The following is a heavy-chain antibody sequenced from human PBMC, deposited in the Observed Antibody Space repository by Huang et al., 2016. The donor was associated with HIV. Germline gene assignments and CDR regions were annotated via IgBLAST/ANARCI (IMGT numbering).Heavy chain of an antibody. J-gene: IGHJ6*02. Sequence: LQLQESGPGLVKYSETLSLICTVSGGSISSSSYYWGWIRQPPGKGPEWIGSIYYSGNTYYNPPLKRRVTISVDTAKNQFSLKVNSVTAADTAVYYCARHGRVAGHYYNNMDVWGRGTTVTVSS. V-gene: IGHV4-39*01. D-gene: IGHD6-19*01. CDR2: IYYSGNT. CDR1: GGSISSSSYY. CDR3: ARHGRVAGHYYNNMDV.